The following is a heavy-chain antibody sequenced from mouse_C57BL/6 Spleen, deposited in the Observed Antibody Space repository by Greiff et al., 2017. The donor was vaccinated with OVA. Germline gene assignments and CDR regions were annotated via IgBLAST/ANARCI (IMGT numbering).Heavy chain of an antibody. D-gene: IGHD6-1*01. Sequence: QVQLKQSGAELVRPGASVTLSCKASGYTFTDYEMHWVKQTPVHGLEWIGAIDPETGGTAYNQKFKGKAILTADKSSSTAYMELRSLTSEDSAVYYCTRSASYWYFDVGHRDHGHRLL. CDR1: GYTFTDYE. J-gene: IGHJ1*03. CDR2: IDPETGGT. V-gene: IGHV1-15*01. CDR3: TRSASYWYFDV.